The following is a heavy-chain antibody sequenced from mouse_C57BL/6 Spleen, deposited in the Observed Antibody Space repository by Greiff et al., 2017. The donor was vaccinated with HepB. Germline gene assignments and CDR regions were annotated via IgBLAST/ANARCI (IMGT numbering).Heavy chain of an antibody. CDR1: GYTFTEYT. V-gene: IGHV1-62-2*01. CDR2: FYPGSGSI. Sequence: QVHVKQSGAELVKPGASVKLSCKASGYTFTEYTIHWVKQRSGQGLEWIGWFYPGSGSIKYNEKFKDKATLTADKSSSTVYMELSRLTSEDSAVYFCARHEDVRRQLRLRGAFDYWGQGTTLTVSS. D-gene: IGHD3-2*02. CDR3: ARHEDVRRQLRLRGAFDY. J-gene: IGHJ2*01.